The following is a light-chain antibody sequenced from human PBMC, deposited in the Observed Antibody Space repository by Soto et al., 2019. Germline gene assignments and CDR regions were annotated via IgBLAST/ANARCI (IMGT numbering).Light chain of an antibody. Sequence: EITLTQSPATLSLSPGERATLSCRASQSVSSYLAWYQQKPGQAPRLLIYDASNRATGIPARFSGSGSGTDFTLSISSLEPEDVAVYYCQQRSDWPLTFGGGTKVDIK. CDR2: DAS. CDR3: QQRSDWPLT. CDR1: QSVSSY. V-gene: IGKV3-11*01. J-gene: IGKJ4*01.